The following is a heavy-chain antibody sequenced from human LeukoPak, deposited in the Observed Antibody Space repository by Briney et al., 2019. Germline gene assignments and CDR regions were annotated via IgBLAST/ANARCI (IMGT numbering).Heavy chain of an antibody. CDR3: ARDLGWELVLDQ. J-gene: IGHJ4*02. CDR2: INPNSGGT. Sequence: ASVKVSCKTSGYSFTSYYTHWVRQAPGQGLEWMGWINPNSGGTNYAQKFQGRVTLTRDTSIRTTYMELSSLRSDDTAVYFCARDLGWELVLDQWGQGTLVTVSS. CDR1: GYSFTSYY. V-gene: IGHV1-2*02. D-gene: IGHD1-26*01.